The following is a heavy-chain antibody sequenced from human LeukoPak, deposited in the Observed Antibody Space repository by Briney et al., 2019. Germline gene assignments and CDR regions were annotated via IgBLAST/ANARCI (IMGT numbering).Heavy chain of an antibody. D-gene: IGHD3-10*01. Sequence: GGSLRLSCAASGFTFSSYSMNWVRQAPGKGLEWVSYISSSSSTIYYADSVKGRFTISRDNAKNSLYLQMNSLRAEDTAVYYCARKAGEFDYWGQGTLGTVSS. CDR2: ISSSSSTI. CDR1: GFTFSSYS. V-gene: IGHV3-48*01. CDR3: ARKAGEFDY. J-gene: IGHJ4*02.